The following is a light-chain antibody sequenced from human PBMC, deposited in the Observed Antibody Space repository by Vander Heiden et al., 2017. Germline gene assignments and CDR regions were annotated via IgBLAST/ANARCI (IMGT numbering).Light chain of an antibody. Sequence: IQLTQSTSSLSASVGDSVTITCRASQSVSNWLVWYQQKPGKAPKSLIYGSTSLQSGVPSRFSGTGSGTHFTLTISSLQPEDFATYYCQHYKNYPWTFGQGTKLEIK. CDR3: QHYKNYPWT. CDR2: GST. V-gene: IGKV1D-16*01. CDR1: QSVSNW. J-gene: IGKJ2*02.